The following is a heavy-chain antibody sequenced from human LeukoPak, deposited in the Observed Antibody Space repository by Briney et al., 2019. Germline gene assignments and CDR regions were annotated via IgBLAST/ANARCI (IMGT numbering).Heavy chain of an antibody. D-gene: IGHD1-14*01. CDR1: GFTVRTSH. CDR2: IYNNGKT. J-gene: IGHJ4*02. Sequence: EGSLRLSCAASGFTVRTSHMSWIRQAPGKGLEWVSLIYNNGKTHHADPVQGRFTISRDISKNTVSLQMNRLRSDDTAVYYCVRADNGFDHWGQGALVTVSS. V-gene: IGHV3-53*01. CDR3: VRADNGFDH.